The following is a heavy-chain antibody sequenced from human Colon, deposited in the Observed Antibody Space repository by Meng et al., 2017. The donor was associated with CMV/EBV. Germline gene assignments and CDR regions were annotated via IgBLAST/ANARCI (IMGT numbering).Heavy chain of an antibody. V-gene: IGHV1-2*02. CDR1: GYTFTGFY. J-gene: IGHJ4*02. CDR3: ARDLWSGSSDYFDY. CDR2: INPKSGDT. D-gene: IGHD3-3*01. Sequence: QVQLVQFGAEVKNAGASVKVSCKASGYTFTGFYIQWVRQAPGQGLEWMGWINPKSGDTIYEQKFQGRVTMTRDTSISTVYMDLNSLRSDDTAVYFCARDLWSGSSDYFDYWGQGTLVTVSS.